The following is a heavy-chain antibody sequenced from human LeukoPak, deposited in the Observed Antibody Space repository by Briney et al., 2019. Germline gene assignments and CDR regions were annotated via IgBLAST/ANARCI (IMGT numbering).Heavy chain of an antibody. CDR1: GFTFSSYG. CDR2: ISYDGSNK. V-gene: IGHV3-30*18. CDR3: AELGITMIGGV. D-gene: IGHD3-10*02. J-gene: IGHJ6*04. Sequence: QPGRSLRLSCAASGFTFSSYGMHWVRQAPGQGLEWGAVISYDGSNKYYADSVKGRFTISRDNAKNSLYLQMNSLRAEDTAVYYCAELGITMIGGVWGKGTTVTISS.